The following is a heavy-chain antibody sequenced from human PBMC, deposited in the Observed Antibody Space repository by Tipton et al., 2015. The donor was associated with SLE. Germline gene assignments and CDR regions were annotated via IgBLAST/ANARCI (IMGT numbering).Heavy chain of an antibody. D-gene: IGHD6-13*01. V-gene: IGHV3-7*01. Sequence: SLRLSCAASGFTFRSYWMSWVRQAPGKGLEWVANINQDGSEKYQVDSVKSRFTISRDNAKNSLYLQMNSLRADDTAVYYCARAPSSSWYRSDWYFDLWGRGTLVIVPS. J-gene: IGHJ2*01. CDR1: GFTFRSYW. CDR3: ARAPSSSWYRSDWYFDL. CDR2: INQDGSEK.